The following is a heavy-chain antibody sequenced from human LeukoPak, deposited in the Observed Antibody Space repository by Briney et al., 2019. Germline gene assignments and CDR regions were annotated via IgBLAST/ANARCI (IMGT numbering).Heavy chain of an antibody. J-gene: IGHJ4*02. Sequence: PGGSLRLSCAASGFTFSSYAMHWVRQAPGKGLEYVSAISSDGGSTYYADSVKGRFTISRDNSKNTLYLQMGSLRAEDMAVYYCARASYSSGWVIDYWGQGTLVTASS. D-gene: IGHD6-19*01. CDR1: GFTFSSYA. CDR3: ARASYSSGWVIDY. V-gene: IGHV3-64*02. CDR2: ISSDGGST.